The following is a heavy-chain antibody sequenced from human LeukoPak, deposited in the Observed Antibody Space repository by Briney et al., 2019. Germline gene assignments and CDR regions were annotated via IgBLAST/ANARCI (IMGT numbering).Heavy chain of an antibody. CDR1: GFTFSSYA. V-gene: IGHV3-23*01. Sequence: PGGSLRLSCAASGFTFSSYAMSWVRQAPGKGLEWVSAISGSGGSTYYADSVKGRFTISRDNSKNTLYLQMNSLRAEDTAVYYCAKVPYYDFWSGYYSYGMDVWGQGTTVTVSS. D-gene: IGHD3-3*01. CDR3: AKVPYYDFWSGYYSYGMDV. J-gene: IGHJ6*02. CDR2: ISGSGGST.